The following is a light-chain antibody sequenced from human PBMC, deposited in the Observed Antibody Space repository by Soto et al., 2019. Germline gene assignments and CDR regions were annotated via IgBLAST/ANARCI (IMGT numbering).Light chain of an antibody. CDR1: QNVGSK. Sequence: IEMTQSPATLSVSPGERATVSCRASQNVGSKLAWYMQKPGQAPTLLIYASSTMPTGIPYRFSGSGSGTDFSLTISSLHPEDFATYYCQQYGSSPRTFGQGTKVDI. J-gene: IGKJ1*01. V-gene: IGKV3D-15*01. CDR2: ASS. CDR3: QQYGSSPRT.